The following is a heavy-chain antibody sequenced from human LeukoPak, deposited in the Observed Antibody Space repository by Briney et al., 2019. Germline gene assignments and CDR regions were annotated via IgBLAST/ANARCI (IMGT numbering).Heavy chain of an antibody. D-gene: IGHD3-9*01. V-gene: IGHV3-66*01. Sequence: GGSLRLSCAASGFTVSSNYMSWVRQAPGKGLEWVSVIYSGGSTYYADSVKGRFTISRDNSKNTLYLQMNSLRAEDTAVYYCARDREHYDILTGRYYYYMDVWGKGTTVTIS. CDR2: IYSGGST. CDR3: ARDREHYDILTGRYYYYMDV. J-gene: IGHJ6*03. CDR1: GFTVSSNY.